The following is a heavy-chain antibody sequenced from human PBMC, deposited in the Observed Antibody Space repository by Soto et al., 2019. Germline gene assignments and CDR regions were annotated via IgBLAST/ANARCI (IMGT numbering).Heavy chain of an antibody. CDR3: ARGFKDPDSIAVARNWFDP. J-gene: IGHJ5*02. V-gene: IGHV4-61*01. D-gene: IGHD6-19*01. CDR2: IYYSGST. CDR1: GDSVSSGSYY. Sequence: PSETLSLTCTVSGDSVSSGSYYWSWIRQPPGKGLEWIGYIYYSGSTNYNPSLKSRVTISVDTSKNQFSLKLSSVTAADTAVYYCARGFKDPDSIAVARNWFDPWGQGTLVTVSS.